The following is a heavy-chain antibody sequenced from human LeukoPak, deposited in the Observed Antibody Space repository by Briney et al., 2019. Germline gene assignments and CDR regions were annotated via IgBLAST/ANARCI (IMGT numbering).Heavy chain of an antibody. CDR1: GGSFSGYY. CDR2: INHSGST. CDR3: AREMTTWIDP. J-gene: IGHJ5*02. Sequence: SETLSLTCAVYGGSFSGYYWSWIRQPPGKGLEWIGEINHSGSTNYNPSLKSRVTISVDTSKNQFSLKLSSVTAADTAVYYCAREMTTWIDPWGQGTLVTVSS. V-gene: IGHV4-34*01. D-gene: IGHD4-11*01.